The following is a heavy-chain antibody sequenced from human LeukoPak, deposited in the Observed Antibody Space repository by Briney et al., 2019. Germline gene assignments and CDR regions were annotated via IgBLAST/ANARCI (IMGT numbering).Heavy chain of an antibody. J-gene: IGHJ6*03. Sequence: SETLSLTCAVYGGSFSGYYWSWIRQPPGKGLEWIGEINHSGSTNYNPSLKSRVTISVDTSKNQFSLKLSSVTAADTAVYYCARDSPDSSGSRYYYYYYMDVWGKGTTVTISS. CDR3: ARDSPDSSGSRYYYYYYMDV. D-gene: IGHD3-22*01. CDR1: GGSFSGYY. V-gene: IGHV4-34*01. CDR2: INHSGST.